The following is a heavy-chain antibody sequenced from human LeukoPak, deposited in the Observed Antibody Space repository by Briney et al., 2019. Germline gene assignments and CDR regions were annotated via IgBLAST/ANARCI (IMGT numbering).Heavy chain of an antibody. Sequence: PGGSLRLSCEASGFTFSNYIMRWVRQAPGKGLEHVSAINSNGGITFYAKSAQGRFTISRDNSKNTLYLQMGSLRAEDTAVYYCAKDFATGYSSGWYVYWGQGTLVTVSS. J-gene: IGHJ4*02. CDR1: GFTFSNYI. D-gene: IGHD6-19*01. CDR3: AKDFATGYSSGWYVY. V-gene: IGHV3-64*01. CDR2: INSNGGIT.